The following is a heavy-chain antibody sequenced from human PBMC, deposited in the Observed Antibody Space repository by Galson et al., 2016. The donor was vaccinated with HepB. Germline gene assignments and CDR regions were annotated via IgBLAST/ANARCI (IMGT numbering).Heavy chain of an antibody. CDR2: VSFDGSYT. D-gene: IGHD1-14*01. Sequence: SLRLSCAGSGFIFNHFGMHWVRQVPGKGLEWVAGVSFDGSYTSSADSVKGRLSISRDSFKNTLYLQMNSLRSEDTAVYYCAKDLPGTMSFDYCGQGTLVTVSS. CDR3: AKDLPGTMSFDY. V-gene: IGHV3-30*18. CDR1: GFIFNHFG. J-gene: IGHJ4*02.